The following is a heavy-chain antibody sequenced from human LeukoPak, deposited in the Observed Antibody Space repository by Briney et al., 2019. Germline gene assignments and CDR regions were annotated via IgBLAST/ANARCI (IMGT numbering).Heavy chain of an antibody. Sequence: QSGGSLRLSCAASGFTFSSYWMSWVRQAPGKGLEWVAHIKQDGGVTHYVDSLKGRFTISRDNAKNSIYLQMNSLGADDTAMYYCARWDAYCSGGSCYFGGFAFDIWGQGTMVTVSS. CDR3: ARWDAYCSGGSCYFGGFAFDI. D-gene: IGHD2-15*01. V-gene: IGHV3-7*01. CDR2: IKQDGGVT. CDR1: GFTFSSYW. J-gene: IGHJ3*02.